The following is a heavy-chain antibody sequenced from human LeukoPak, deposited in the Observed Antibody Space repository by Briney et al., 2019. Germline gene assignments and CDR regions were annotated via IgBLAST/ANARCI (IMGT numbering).Heavy chain of an antibody. V-gene: IGHV3-23*01. J-gene: IGHJ4*02. D-gene: IGHD1-1*01. CDR1: GFTFSSIA. Sequence: GGSLRLSCAASGFTFSSIAMTWVRQAPGKGLEWVSSIRSNGDTTYNADSVKGRFTISRDNSKNTLYLQMNSLRLEDTAIYYCAKGQELDDGVFDSWGQGTLVTVSS. CDR2: IRSNGDTT. CDR3: AKGQELDDGVFDS.